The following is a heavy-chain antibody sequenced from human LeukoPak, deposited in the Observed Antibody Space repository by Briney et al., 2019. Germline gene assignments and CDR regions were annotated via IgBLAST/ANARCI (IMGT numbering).Heavy chain of an antibody. CDR2: ISPDGKYI. CDR1: GFTFSSTV. J-gene: IGHJ4*02. Sequence: GGSLRLSCAASGFTFSSTVMTWVRQAPGKGLEWGSTISPDGKYIYYADSLRGRFTMSRDNSKNTLYLQMNSLRVEDTAIYYCAKDPEYSSGWYLDYWGQGTLVTVSS. CDR3: AKDPEYSSGWYLDY. V-gene: IGHV3-23*01. D-gene: IGHD6-19*01.